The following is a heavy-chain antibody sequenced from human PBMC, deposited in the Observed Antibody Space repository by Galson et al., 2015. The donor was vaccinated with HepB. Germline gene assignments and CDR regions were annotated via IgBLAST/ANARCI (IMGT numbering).Heavy chain of an antibody. V-gene: IGHV3-30-3*01. CDR2: ISSDGINK. CDR3: ATPTSGWYRGGYFDY. J-gene: IGHJ4*02. CDR1: GFAFSNYA. Sequence: SLRLSCAASGFAFSNYAMHWVRQAPGKGLEWMTIISSDGINKYYADSVKGRFTISRDNSKNTLYLQMNSLRAEDTAIYYCATPTSGWYRGGYFDYWGQGTLVTVSS. D-gene: IGHD6-19*01.